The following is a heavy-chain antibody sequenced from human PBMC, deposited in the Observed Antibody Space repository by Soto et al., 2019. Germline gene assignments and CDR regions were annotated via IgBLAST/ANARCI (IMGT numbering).Heavy chain of an antibody. V-gene: IGHV4-59*01. CDR3: AREDSTIFGPHYGMDV. D-gene: IGHD3-3*01. CDR1: GGSISSYY. Sequence: PSETLSLTCTVSGGSISSYYWSWIRQPPGKGLEWIGYIYYSGSTNYNPSLKSRVTISVDTSKNQFSLKLSSVTAADTAVYYCAREDSTIFGPHYGMDVWGQGTTVTVSS. J-gene: IGHJ6*02. CDR2: IYYSGST.